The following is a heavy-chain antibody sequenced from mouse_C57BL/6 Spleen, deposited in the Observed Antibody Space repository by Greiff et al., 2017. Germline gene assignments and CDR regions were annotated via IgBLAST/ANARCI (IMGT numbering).Heavy chain of an antibody. CDR2: INPNYGTT. Sequence: EVQLQQSGPELVKPGASVKISCKASGYSFTDYNMNWVKQSNGKSLEWIGVINPNYGTTSYNQKFKGKATLTVDQSSSTAYMQLNSLTSEDSAVYYCAKGLRMITTSHYYAMDYWGQGTSVTVSS. D-gene: IGHD2-4*01. CDR3: AKGLRMITTSHYYAMDY. J-gene: IGHJ4*01. CDR1: GYSFTDYN. V-gene: IGHV1-39*01.